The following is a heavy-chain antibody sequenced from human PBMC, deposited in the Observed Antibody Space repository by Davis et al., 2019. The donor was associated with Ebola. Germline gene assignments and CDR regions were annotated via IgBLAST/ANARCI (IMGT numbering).Heavy chain of an antibody. Sequence: PGGSLRLSCKASGYTFNDYWIAWVRQMPGKGLEWMGHFHPGTSDLRYSPSFQGQIVISVDRSISTAYLQWSSLKASDTAMYYCSSQGHFRCYLLHDYWGQGTLVTVSS. CDR1: GYTFNDYW. J-gene: IGHJ4*02. CDR3: SSQGHFRCYLLHDY. CDR2: FHPGTSDL. D-gene: IGHD2/OR15-2a*01. V-gene: IGHV5-51*01.